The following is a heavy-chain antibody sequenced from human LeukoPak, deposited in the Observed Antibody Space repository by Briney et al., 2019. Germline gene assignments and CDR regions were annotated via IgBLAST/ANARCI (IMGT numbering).Heavy chain of an antibody. J-gene: IGHJ6*02. CDR1: GYSFTSYW. D-gene: IGHD3-10*01. V-gene: IGHV5-51*01. Sequence: GESLKNSCKGSGYSFTSYWIGWVRQMPGKCLEWMGIIYPGDSDTRYSPSFQGQVTISADKSISTAYLQWSSLKASDTAMYYCARHSYYGSGSLSPYGMDVWGQGTTVTVSS. CDR2: IYPGDSDT. CDR3: ARHSYYGSGSLSPYGMDV.